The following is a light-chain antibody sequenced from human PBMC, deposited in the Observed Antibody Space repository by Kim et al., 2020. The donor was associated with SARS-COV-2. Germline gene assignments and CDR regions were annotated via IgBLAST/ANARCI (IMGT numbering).Light chain of an antibody. CDR3: LQYDSLPPI. J-gene: IGKJ4*01. Sequence: IQMTQSPSSLSASVGDRVTITCQASQYISSYLNWYQQKSGKAPKLLIFDASNLETGVPSRFSGFGSGTHFTLVISSLQPEDIATYYCLQYDSLPPIFGGGTKVDIK. CDR2: DAS. CDR1: QYISSY. V-gene: IGKV1-33*01.